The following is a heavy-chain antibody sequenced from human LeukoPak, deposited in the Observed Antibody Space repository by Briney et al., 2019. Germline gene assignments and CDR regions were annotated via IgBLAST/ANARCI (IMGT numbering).Heavy chain of an antibody. D-gene: IGHD2-21*01. CDR3: AKEGGLLRDYFDY. J-gene: IGHJ4*02. CDR2: IRYDGSNK. Sequence: GGSLRLSCAASGFTFSSYGMHWVRQAPGKGLEWVAFIRYDGSNKYYADSVKGRFTISRDNSKNTLYLQMNSLRAEDTAVYYCAKEGGLLRDYFDYWGQGTLVTVSS. V-gene: IGHV3-30*02. CDR1: GFTFSSYG.